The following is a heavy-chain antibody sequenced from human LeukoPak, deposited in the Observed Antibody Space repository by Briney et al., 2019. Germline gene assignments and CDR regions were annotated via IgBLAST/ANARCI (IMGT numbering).Heavy chain of an antibody. CDR3: TRLTTNGYFDY. V-gene: IGHV3-7*01. CDR2: IKFDESEK. D-gene: IGHD1-1*01. CDR1: GFTFSSFW. J-gene: IGHJ4*02. Sequence: GGSLRLSCAASGFTFSSFWMGWVRQAPGKGLEWVASIKFDESEKHHVDSVKGRFTISRDNAKNSLYLQMNSLRAEDTAVYFFTRLTTNGYFDYWGQGTWSPSPQ.